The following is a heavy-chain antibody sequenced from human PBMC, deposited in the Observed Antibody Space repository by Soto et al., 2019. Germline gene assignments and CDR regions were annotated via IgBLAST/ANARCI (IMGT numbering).Heavy chain of an antibody. J-gene: IGHJ4*02. D-gene: IGHD2-21*02. CDR1: GESISSSSYY. Sequence: PSETLSLTCIVSGESISSSSYYWGWIRQPPRKGLEWIGSIYYSGRTYYNPSFKSRVTISIDTSKNQFSLELSSVTATDTAVYYCARQRTTVVTQAYFDHWGQGALVTVSS. V-gene: IGHV4-39*01. CDR3: ARQRTTVVTQAYFDH. CDR2: IYYSGRT.